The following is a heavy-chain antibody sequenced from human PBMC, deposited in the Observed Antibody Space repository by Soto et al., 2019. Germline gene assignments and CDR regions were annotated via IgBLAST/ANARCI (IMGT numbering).Heavy chain of an antibody. CDR1: GFTFSSYW. J-gene: IGHJ4*02. CDR2: IKQDGSEK. CDR3: ARGSLVGAIWYFDY. Sequence: EVQLVESGGGLVQPGGSLRLSCAASGFTFSSYWMSWVRQAPGKGLEWVANIKQDGSEKYYVDSVKGRFTISRDNAKNSLYLQMNSLRAEDTAVYYCARGSLVGAIWYFDYWGQGTLVTVSS. D-gene: IGHD1-26*01. V-gene: IGHV3-7*02.